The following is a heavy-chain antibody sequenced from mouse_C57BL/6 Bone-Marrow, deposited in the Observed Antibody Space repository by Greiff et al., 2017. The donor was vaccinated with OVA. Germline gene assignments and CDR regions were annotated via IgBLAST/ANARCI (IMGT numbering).Heavy chain of an antibody. V-gene: IGHV1-82*01. Sequence: QVQLQQSGPELVKPGASVKISCKASGYAFSSSWMNWVKQRPGKGLEWIGRIYPGDGDTNYNGKFKGKATLTADKSSSTAYMQLSSLTSEDAAVDFCARWVPRQLRLDYWGQGTTLTVSS. D-gene: IGHD3-2*02. J-gene: IGHJ2*01. CDR2: IYPGDGDT. CDR3: ARWVPRQLRLDY. CDR1: GYAFSSSW.